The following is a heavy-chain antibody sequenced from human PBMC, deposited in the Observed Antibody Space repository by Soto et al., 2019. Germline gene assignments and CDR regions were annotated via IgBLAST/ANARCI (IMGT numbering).Heavy chain of an antibody. CDR1: GGSISSGGYY. CDR2: TYYSGST. CDR3: ARASGISERLRNRDLYYFDY. V-gene: IGHV4-31*01. J-gene: IGHJ4*02. Sequence: QVQLQESGPGLVKPSQTLSLTCTVSGGSISSGGYYWGWIRQHPGQGLEWIGYTYYSGSTFYNTYRRSQVTISVDTGKNQFSRELCTVTAADTAVYYCARASGISERLRNRDLYYFDYWGQGTLVTVSS. D-gene: IGHD4-17*01.